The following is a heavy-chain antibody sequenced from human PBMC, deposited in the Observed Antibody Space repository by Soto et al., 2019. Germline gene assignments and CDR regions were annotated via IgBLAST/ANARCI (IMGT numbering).Heavy chain of an antibody. J-gene: IGHJ6*02. CDR2: IIPIFGTA. D-gene: IGHD1-7*01. Sequence: ASVKVSCKASGGTFSSYAISWVRQAPGQGLEWMGGIIPIFGTANYAQKFQGRVTITADESTSTAYMELSSLRSEDTAVYYCARGGKTGTTYYYGMDVWGQGTTVTVSS. CDR3: ARGGKTGTTYYYGMDV. V-gene: IGHV1-69*13. CDR1: GGTFSSYA.